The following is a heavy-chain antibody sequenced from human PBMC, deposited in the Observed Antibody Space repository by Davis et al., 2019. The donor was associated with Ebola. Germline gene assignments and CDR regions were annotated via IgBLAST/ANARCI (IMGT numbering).Heavy chain of an antibody. Sequence: GGSLRLSCAASGFTFTTYWMTWVRQAPGKGLEWVANIKQDVSEKSYVDSVKGRFTISRDNAKNSLYLQMNSLRAEDTAVYYCARGSLGHGAMGLFGYWGQGTLVTVSS. J-gene: IGHJ4*02. CDR2: IKQDVSEK. V-gene: IGHV3-7*01. CDR1: GFTFTTYW. D-gene: IGHD3-16*01. CDR3: ARGSLGHGAMGLFGY.